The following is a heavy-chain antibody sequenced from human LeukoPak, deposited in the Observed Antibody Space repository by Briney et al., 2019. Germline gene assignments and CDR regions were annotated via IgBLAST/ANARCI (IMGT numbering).Heavy chain of an antibody. J-gene: IGHJ4*02. CDR1: GYTFTSYG. Sequence: ASVKVSCKASGYTFTSYGISWVRQAPGQGLEWMGWISAYNGNTNYAQKLQGRVTMTTDTSTSTAYMELRSLRSDDTAVYYCARDNPVPYGVMVAATNDYWGQGTLVTVSS. D-gene: IGHD2-15*01. CDR3: ARDNPVPYGVMVAATNDY. V-gene: IGHV1-18*04. CDR2: ISAYNGNT.